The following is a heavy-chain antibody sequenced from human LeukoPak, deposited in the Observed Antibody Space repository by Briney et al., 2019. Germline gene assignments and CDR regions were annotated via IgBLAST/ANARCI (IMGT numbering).Heavy chain of an antibody. D-gene: IGHD6-13*01. CDR2: IYPGDSDT. J-gene: IGHJ4*02. Sequence: GESLKISCKGSGYSFTSYWIGWVRQMPGKGLEWMGIIYPGDSDTRYNPSFQGQVTISADKSITTAYLQWSSLKASDTAMYYCARQSRVSGSWYIIDYLGQGTLVTVSS. CDR1: GYSFTSYW. V-gene: IGHV5-51*01. CDR3: ARQSRVSGSWYIIDY.